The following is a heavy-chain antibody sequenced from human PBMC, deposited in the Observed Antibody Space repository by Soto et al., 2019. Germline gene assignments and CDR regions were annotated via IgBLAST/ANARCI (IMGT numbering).Heavy chain of an antibody. V-gene: IGHV3-53*01. CDR3: ARVQPPYYFDY. CDR2: LYSGGTI. D-gene: IGHD2-2*01. J-gene: IGHJ4*02. CDR1: GFTVSSNY. Sequence: GGSLRFSCAASGFTVSSNYMSWVRQAPGKGLEWVSVLYSGGTIYYADSVKGRFTISRDYSKNTLHLQMNNLRAEDTAVYYCARVQPPYYFDYWGQGTLVTVSS.